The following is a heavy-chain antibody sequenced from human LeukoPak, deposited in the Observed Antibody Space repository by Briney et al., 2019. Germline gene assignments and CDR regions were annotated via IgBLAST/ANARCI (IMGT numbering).Heavy chain of an antibody. CDR1: GYTFTGYY. V-gene: IGHV1-2*02. D-gene: IGHD1-14*01. Sequence: ASVKVSCKASGYTFTGYYMHWVRQAPGQGLEWMGWINPNSGDTNYAQKFQGRVTMTRDTSITTAYMELSRLRFDDTAVYYCARNTYGYKFSMDVWGKGTTVTVSS. CDR2: INPNSGDT. J-gene: IGHJ6*03. CDR3: ARNTYGYKFSMDV.